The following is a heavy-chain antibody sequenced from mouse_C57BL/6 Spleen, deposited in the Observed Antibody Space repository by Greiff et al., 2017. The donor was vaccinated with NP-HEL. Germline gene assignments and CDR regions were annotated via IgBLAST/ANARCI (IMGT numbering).Heavy chain of an antibody. D-gene: IGHD2-5*01. CDR1: GYTFTSYW. J-gene: IGHJ4*01. Sequence: QVQLQQPGAELVKPGASVKMSCKASGYTFTSYWITWVKQRPGQGLEWIGDIYPGSGSTNYNEKFTSKATLTVDTSSSTAYMQRSSLTSDDSAVYYCARYDYSNYERAMDYWGQGTSVTVSS. CDR2: IYPGSGST. CDR3: ARYDYSNYERAMDY. V-gene: IGHV1-55*01.